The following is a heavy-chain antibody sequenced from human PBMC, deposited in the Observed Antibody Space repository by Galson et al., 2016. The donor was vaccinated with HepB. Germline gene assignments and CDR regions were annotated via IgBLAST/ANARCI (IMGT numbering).Heavy chain of an antibody. CDR3: ASVGYLTGRNFDY. D-gene: IGHD3-9*01. V-gene: IGHV3-74*01. Sequence: SLRLSCAASGFTFTTYWLHWVRQAPEKGLVWVSGINTDGSSSIYADSVKGRFTISRDNAKNTLPLQMNSLRAEDTAVYYCASVGYLTGRNFDYWGQGTLVTVPS. J-gene: IGHJ4*02. CDR1: GFTFTTYW. CDR2: INTDGSSS.